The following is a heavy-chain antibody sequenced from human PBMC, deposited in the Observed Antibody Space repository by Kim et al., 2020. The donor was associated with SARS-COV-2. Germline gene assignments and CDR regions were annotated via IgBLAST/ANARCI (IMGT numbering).Heavy chain of an antibody. CDR1: GFTFSSYS. CDR3: ARGIVVLIAVLDY. D-gene: IGHD2-21*01. Sequence: GGSLRLSCAASGFTFSSYSMNWVRQAPGKGLEWVSYISSSSSTIYYADSVKGRFTMSRENAKNSLYLQMNSLRAEDTAVYYCARGIVVLIAVLDYWGQGILVTVSS. CDR2: ISSSSSTI. V-gene: IGHV3-48*04. J-gene: IGHJ4*02.